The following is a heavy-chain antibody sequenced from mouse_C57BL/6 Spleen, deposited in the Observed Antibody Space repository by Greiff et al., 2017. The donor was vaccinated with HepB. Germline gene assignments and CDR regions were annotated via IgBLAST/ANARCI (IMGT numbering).Heavy chain of an antibody. V-gene: IGHV1-69*01. CDR1: GYTFTSYW. CDR2: IDPSDSYT. Sequence: QVQLQQSGAELVMPGASVKLSCKASGYTFTSYWMHWVKQRPGQGLEWIGEIDPSDSYTNYNQKFKGKSTLTVDKSSSTAYMQLSSLTSEDSAVYYCALYGKGAMDYWGQGTSVTVSS. J-gene: IGHJ4*01. D-gene: IGHD2-1*01. CDR3: ALYGKGAMDY.